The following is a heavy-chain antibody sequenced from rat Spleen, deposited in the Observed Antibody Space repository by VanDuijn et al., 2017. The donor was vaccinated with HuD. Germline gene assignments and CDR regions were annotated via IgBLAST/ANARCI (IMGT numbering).Heavy chain of an antibody. CDR1: GLSFSNYD. D-gene: IGHD1-4*01. Sequence: EVQLVESGGGLVQPGRSLKLSCVASGLSFSNYDMAWVRQAPTKGLEWVATFSYDGSSTYYRDSVKGRFTISRDIAKSTLYLQMNNLRSEDTATYYCARETGYNSYFDYWGQGVMVTVSS. CDR2: FSYDGSST. CDR3: ARETGYNSYFDY. V-gene: IGHV5-29*01. J-gene: IGHJ2*01.